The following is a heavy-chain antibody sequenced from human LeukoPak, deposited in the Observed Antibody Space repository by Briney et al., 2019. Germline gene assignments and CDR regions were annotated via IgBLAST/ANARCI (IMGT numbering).Heavy chain of an antibody. D-gene: IGHD3-3*01. J-gene: IGHJ3*02. CDR3: AKGSYFLEWVPHAFDI. V-gene: IGHV3-23*01. Sequence: GGSLRLSCAASGFTFSSYSMNWVRQAPGKGLEWVSAISGSGGSTYYADSVKGRFTISRDNSKNTLYLQMNSLRAEDTAVYYCAKGSYFLEWVPHAFDIWGQGTMVTVSS. CDR1: GFTFSSYS. CDR2: ISGSGGST.